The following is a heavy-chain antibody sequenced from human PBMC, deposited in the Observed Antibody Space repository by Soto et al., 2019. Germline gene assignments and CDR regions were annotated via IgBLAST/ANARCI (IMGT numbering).Heavy chain of an antibody. Sequence: EVQLVESGGGLVQPGGSLKLSCAASGFIFSGSAIHWVRQASGKGLEWVGRIRSRANNFATSSAASVKGRFTFSRDDSKNAAYLQMNTPLPEGTAVYYCARGQGAAMGTYFYNGVDVWGQGTTVTVSS. V-gene: IGHV3-73*02. D-gene: IGHD2-2*01. CDR2: IRSRANNFAT. J-gene: IGHJ6*02. CDR3: ARGQGAAMGTYFYNGVDV. CDR1: GFIFSGSA.